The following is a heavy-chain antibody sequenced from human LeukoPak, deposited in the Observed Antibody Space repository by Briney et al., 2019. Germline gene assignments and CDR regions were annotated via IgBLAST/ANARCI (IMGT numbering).Heavy chain of an antibody. J-gene: IGHJ6*02. CDR1: GGTFSSYA. V-gene: IGHV1-69*04. CDR3: ARLGPRPGVGNYYYGMDV. CDR2: ILPVLGIA. Sequence: GGSVRVSCEASGGTFSSYAISWVRQAPGQGLEWVGRILPVLGIANYAQTLQGRVTISADKSTSTPYLELSSLRSEDTAVYYCARLGPRPGVGNYYYGMDVWGQGTTVTVSS. D-gene: IGHD3-3*01.